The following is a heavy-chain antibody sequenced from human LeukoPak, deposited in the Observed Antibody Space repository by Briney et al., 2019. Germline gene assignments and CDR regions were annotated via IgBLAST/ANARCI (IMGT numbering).Heavy chain of an antibody. J-gene: IGHJ3*02. CDR2: IYYGGST. V-gene: IGHV4-39*07. CDR3: ARVATYDYGSGSLSRAFDI. CDR1: GGSISSSSYY. D-gene: IGHD3-10*01. Sequence: TSETLSLTCTVSGGSISSSSYYWGWIRQPPGKGLEWIGSIYYGGSTYYNPSLKSRVTISVDTSKNQFSLKVNSVTAADTAVYYCARVATYDYGSGSLSRAFDIWGQGTMVTVSS.